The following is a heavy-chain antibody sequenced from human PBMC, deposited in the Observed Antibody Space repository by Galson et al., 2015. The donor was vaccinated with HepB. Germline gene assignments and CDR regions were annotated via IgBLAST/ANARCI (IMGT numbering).Heavy chain of an antibody. Sequence: SVKVSCKASGGTFSSYAISWVRQAPGQGLEWMGGIIPIFGTANYAQKFQGRVTITADESTSTAYMELSSLRSEDTAVYYCARERGEDDFWSPKGTNWFDPWGQGTLVTVSS. CDR2: IIPIFGTA. J-gene: IGHJ5*02. CDR3: ARERGEDDFWSPKGTNWFDP. D-gene: IGHD3-3*01. V-gene: IGHV1-69*13. CDR1: GGTFSSYA.